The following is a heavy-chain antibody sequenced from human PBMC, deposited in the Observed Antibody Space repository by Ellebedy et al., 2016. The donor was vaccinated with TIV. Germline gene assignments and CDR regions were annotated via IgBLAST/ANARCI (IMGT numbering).Heavy chain of an antibody. CDR2: INPYNGNT. V-gene: IGHV1-18*01. CDR3: ARDGPWGYHWFDP. D-gene: IGHD3-16*02. J-gene: IGHJ5*02. Sequence: AASVKVSCNASGYTFTSYGISWVRQAPGQGLEWRGWINPYNGNTNYVQKLQDRVTMTTDTSTSTAYMELRSLRSDDAAVYYCARDGPWGYHWFDPWGQGTLVTVSS. CDR1: GYTFTSYG.